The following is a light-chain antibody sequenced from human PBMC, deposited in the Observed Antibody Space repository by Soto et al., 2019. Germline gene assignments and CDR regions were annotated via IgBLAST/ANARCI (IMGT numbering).Light chain of an antibody. Sequence: EIVMTQSPATLSVSPGERATLSCRASQNVSSNLAWYQQKPGQAPRLLIYGASTRATGLPARFSGSGSGREFTLTISSLQAEDFAVYCCQQYNNWPLTFGHGNKVAFK. V-gene: IGKV3-15*01. CDR2: GAS. CDR1: QNVSSN. CDR3: QQYNNWPLT. J-gene: IGKJ3*01.